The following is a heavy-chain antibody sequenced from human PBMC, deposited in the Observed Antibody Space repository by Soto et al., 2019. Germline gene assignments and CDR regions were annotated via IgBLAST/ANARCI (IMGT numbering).Heavy chain of an antibody. V-gene: IGHV5-51*01. CDR2: IYPGDSDT. D-gene: IGHD2-15*01. CDR1: GYSFTSYW. J-gene: IGHJ4*02. Sequence: GASLKISCKGSGYSFTSYWIGWVRQMPGKGLEWMGIIYPGDSDTKYSPSFQGQVTISADKSISTAYLQWSSLKASDTAIYYCARKEGCSGGSCYYFDYWGQGTLVTVSS. CDR3: ARKEGCSGGSCYYFDY.